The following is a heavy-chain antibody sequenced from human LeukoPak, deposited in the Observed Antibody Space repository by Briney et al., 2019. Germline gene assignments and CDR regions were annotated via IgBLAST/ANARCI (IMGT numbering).Heavy chain of an antibody. V-gene: IGHV4-39*01. Sequence: PSETLSLTCTASGGSISTSGYYWGWIRQPPGKGLEWIGTIYYSGTTNYNPSLKSRVAISVDTSKNQFSLKLNSVTAADTAVYYCARHCDSNNHYHYGMDVWGQGTTVTVSS. CDR2: IYYSGTT. CDR1: GGSISTSGYY. CDR3: ARHCDSNNHYHYGMDV. D-gene: IGHD2/OR15-2a*01. J-gene: IGHJ6*02.